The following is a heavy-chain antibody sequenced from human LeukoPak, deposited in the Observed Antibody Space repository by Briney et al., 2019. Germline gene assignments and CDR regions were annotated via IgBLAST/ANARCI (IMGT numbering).Heavy chain of an antibody. CDR2: IGTAGDT. Sequence: GSLRLSCAASGSTFSSYDMHWVRQATGKGLEWVSAIGTAGDTYYPGSVKGRFTISRENAKNSLYLQMNSLRAGDTAVYYCARALYSGSYYDAFDIWGQGTMVTVSS. J-gene: IGHJ3*02. CDR1: GSTFSSYD. D-gene: IGHD1-26*01. V-gene: IGHV3-13*01. CDR3: ARALYSGSYYDAFDI.